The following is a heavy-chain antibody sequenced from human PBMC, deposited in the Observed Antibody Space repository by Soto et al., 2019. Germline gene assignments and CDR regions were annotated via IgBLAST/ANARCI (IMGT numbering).Heavy chain of an antibody. V-gene: IGHV4-30-4*01. J-gene: IGHJ6*02. CDR2: IYYSGST. CDR3: AREGRVMITFGGYYYGMDV. Sequence: QVQLQESGPGLVKPSQTLSLTCTVSGGSISSGDYYWSWIRQPPGKGLEWIGYIYYSGSTYYNPSLNRRVAITVDTSKNQFSLKLSSVTAADTAVYYCAREGRVMITFGGYYYGMDVWGQGTTVTVSS. CDR1: GGSISSGDYY. D-gene: IGHD3-16*01.